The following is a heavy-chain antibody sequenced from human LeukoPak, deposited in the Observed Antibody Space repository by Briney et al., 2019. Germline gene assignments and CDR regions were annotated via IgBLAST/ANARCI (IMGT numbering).Heavy chain of an antibody. D-gene: IGHD3-10*01. CDR3: ARARSGPYGSGSLDAFDI. Sequence: SVKVSCKASGGTFSSYPIGWVRQAPGQGLEWMGGIIPMFDTADFAQKFQGRVTITADTSTSTAYMQLSSLRSEDTAVYYCARARSGPYGSGSLDAFDIWGQGTMVTVSS. J-gene: IGHJ3*02. CDR1: GGTFSSYP. V-gene: IGHV1-69*06. CDR2: IIPMFDTA.